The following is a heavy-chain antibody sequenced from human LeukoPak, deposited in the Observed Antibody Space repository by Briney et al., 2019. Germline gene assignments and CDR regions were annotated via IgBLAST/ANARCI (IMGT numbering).Heavy chain of an antibody. J-gene: IGHJ4*02. CDR2: INKDGRTI. CDR3: ARGWTGYYAIDN. D-gene: IGHD3/OR15-3a*01. Sequence: GGSQRLSCEASGFSFSSSWMHWVRQAPGKGLVWVSRINKDGRTINYADSVKGRFTISRDNAKNTLYLQMNSLRAEDTAVYYCARGWTGYYAIDNWGQGTLVAVSS. V-gene: IGHV3-74*01. CDR1: GFSFSSSW.